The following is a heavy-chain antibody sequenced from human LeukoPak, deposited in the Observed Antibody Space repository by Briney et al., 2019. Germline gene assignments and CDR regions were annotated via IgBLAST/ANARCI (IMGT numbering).Heavy chain of an antibody. J-gene: IGHJ4*02. CDR1: GFTFSSYA. CDR2: ISISGGST. V-gene: IGHV3-23*01. CDR3: AKDWGEYFDYVWGSFTSFDS. D-gene: IGHD3-16*01. Sequence: GGSLRLSCAASGFTFSSYAMSWVRQAPGKGLEWVSTISISGGSTYHADSVKGRFTISRDNSKNTLYLQMNSLRAEDTAVYYCAKDWGEYFDYVWGSFTSFDSWGQGTLVTVSS.